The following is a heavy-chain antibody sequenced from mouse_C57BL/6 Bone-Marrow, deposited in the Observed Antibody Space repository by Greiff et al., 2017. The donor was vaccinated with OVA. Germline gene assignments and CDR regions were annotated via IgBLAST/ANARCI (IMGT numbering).Heavy chain of an antibody. D-gene: IGHD1-1*01. J-gene: IGHJ2*01. CDR3: ARHEAYYYGSRRGYLDY. CDR2: FYPGSGSI. V-gene: IGHV1-62-2*01. CDR1: GYTFTEYT. Sequence: QVQLQQSGAELVKPGASVKLSCKASGYTFTEYTIHWVKQRSGQGLEWIGWFYPGSGSIKYNEKFKDKATLTADKSSSTVYMELSRLTSEDSAVYFCARHEAYYYGSRRGYLDYWGQGTTLAVSS.